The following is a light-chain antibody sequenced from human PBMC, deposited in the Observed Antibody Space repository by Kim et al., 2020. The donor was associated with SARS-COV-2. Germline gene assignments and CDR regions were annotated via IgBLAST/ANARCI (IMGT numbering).Light chain of an antibody. CDR1: SSNIGAGYD. CDR3: QSYDSSLSGYV. CDR2: GNS. Sequence: RVTTSCTGSSSNIGAGYDVHWYQQLPGTVPKLLIYGNSNRPSGVPDRFSGSKSGTSASLAITGLQAEDEADYYCQSYDSSLSGYVFGTGTKVTVL. J-gene: IGLJ1*01. V-gene: IGLV1-40*01.